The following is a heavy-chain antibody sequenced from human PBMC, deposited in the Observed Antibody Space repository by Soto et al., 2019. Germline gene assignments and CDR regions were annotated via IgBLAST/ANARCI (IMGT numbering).Heavy chain of an antibody. CDR2: IKQDGSDK. D-gene: IGHD3-22*01. CDR1: GFTFSSYW. CDR3: AREDTGGYYSGDAFDI. Sequence: EVQLVESGGGLVQPGGSLRLSCAASGFTFSSYWMTWVRQAPGKGLEWVANIKQDGSDKYYVDSVKGRFTISRDNAKNSLYLQLSSLRAEATAVYYCAREDTGGYYSGDAFDIWGQGTMVNVSS. V-gene: IGHV3-7*01. J-gene: IGHJ3*02.